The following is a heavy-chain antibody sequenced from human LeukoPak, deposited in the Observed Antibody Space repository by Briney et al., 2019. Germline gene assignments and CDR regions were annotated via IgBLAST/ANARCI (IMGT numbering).Heavy chain of an antibody. CDR3: ARGHSAGYFDY. Sequence: GASVKVSCKASGYTFTGYYMHWVRQAPGQGLEWMGWINPNTGGTNYAQKFQGRVTMTRDTSISTAFMELSRLRFDDTAVYYCARGHSAGYFDYWGQGTLVTVSS. V-gene: IGHV1-2*02. CDR1: GYTFTGYY. J-gene: IGHJ4*02. D-gene: IGHD6-13*01. CDR2: INPNTGGT.